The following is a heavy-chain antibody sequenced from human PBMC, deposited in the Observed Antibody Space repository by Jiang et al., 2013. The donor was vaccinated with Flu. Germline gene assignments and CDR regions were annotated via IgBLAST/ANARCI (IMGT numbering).Heavy chain of an antibody. D-gene: IGHD6-6*01. CDR2: IDWEDDK. J-gene: IGHJ4*02. CDR1: GFSLSTSGVG. V-gene: IGHV2-70*13. Sequence: KPTQTLTLTCTFSGFSLSTSGVGVGWIRQPPGKALEWLAFIDWEDDKFYSTSLKTRLTISKDTSKNQVFLTMTNVDSVDTATYYCARTQYTSSSYYFDNWGQGTLVTVSS. CDR3: ARTQYTSSSYYFDN.